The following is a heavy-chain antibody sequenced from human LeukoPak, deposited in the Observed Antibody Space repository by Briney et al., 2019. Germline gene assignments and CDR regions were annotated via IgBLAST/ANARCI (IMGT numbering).Heavy chain of an antibody. J-gene: IGHJ5*01. CDR3: VKGGSISHNWFDS. V-gene: IGHV3-30*02. Sequence: PGGSLRLSCAASGFTYSDYGMHWVRQAPGRGLEWVAFILNDGTWEYYPDSVKGRLTISRDNSRNTLYLQMNSVRLEDTAIYYCVKGGSISHNWFDSCGQGTLVTVSS. CDR1: GFTYSDYG. CDR2: ILNDGTWE. D-gene: IGHD3-16*01.